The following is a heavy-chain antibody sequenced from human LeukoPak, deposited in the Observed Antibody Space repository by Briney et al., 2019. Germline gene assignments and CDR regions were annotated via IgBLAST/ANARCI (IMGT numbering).Heavy chain of an antibody. Sequence: SETLSLTCAVYGGSFSGYYWGWIRQPPGKGLEWIGNIYYSGSTYYNPSLKSRVTISIDTSKNQFSLKLSSVTAADTAVYYCARRIAARYWFDPWGQGTLVTVSS. J-gene: IGHJ5*02. D-gene: IGHD6-6*01. CDR2: IYYSGST. V-gene: IGHV4-34*01. CDR1: GGSFSGYY. CDR3: ARRIAARYWFDP.